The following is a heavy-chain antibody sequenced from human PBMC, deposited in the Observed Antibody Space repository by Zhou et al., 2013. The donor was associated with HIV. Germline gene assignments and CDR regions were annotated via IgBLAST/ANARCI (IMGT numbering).Heavy chain of an antibody. Sequence: QVQLVQSGAEVKKPGASVKVSCKASGYTFTSYGISWVRQAPGQGLEWMGWISAYNGNTNYAQKLQGRVTMTTDTSTSTAYMELRSLRSDDTAVYYCARPQRKDYDFWTDGYYYMDVWGKGTTVTVSS. V-gene: IGHV1-18*01. CDR3: ARPQRKDYDFWTDGYYYMDV. J-gene: IGHJ6*03. CDR1: GYTFTSYG. CDR2: ISAYNGNT. D-gene: IGHD3-3*01.